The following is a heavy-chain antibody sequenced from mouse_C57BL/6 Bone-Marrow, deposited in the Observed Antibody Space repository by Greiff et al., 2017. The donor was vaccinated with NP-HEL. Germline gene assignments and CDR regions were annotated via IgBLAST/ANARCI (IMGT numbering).Heavy chain of an antibody. D-gene: IGHD4-1*01. CDR3: ARDWDYAMDY. CDR2: ISYDGSN. V-gene: IGHV3-6*01. J-gene: IGHJ4*01. Sequence: EVKLQQSGPGLVKPSQSLSLTCSVTGYSITGGYYWNWIRQFPGNKLEWMGYISYDGSNNYNPSLKNRISITRDTSKNQFFLKLNSVTTEDTATYYCARDWDYAMDYWGQGTSVTVSS. CDR1: GYSITGGYY.